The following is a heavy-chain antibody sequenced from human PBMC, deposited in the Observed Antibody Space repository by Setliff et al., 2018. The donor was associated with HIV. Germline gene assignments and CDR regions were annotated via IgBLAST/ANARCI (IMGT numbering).Heavy chain of an antibody. D-gene: IGHD3-3*01. V-gene: IGHV3-30*02. Sequence: PGGSLRLSCAASGFIFGNFGLHWVRQAPGEGLEWVTFIRYDGSEKFYADSVRGRFTISRDNSKNKPYLQMNSLRIEDTAIYYCVKGDNFWTGYSTYFEFDPWGQGTLVTVSS. CDR1: GFIFGNFG. J-gene: IGHJ5*02. CDR2: IRYDGSEK. CDR3: VKGDNFWTGYSTYFEFDP.